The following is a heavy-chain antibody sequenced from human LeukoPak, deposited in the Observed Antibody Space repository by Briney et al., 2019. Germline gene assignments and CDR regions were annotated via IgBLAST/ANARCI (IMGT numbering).Heavy chain of an antibody. J-gene: IGHJ4*02. D-gene: IGHD3-3*01. Sequence: GGSLRLSCAASGFTVSSNYMSWVRQAPGKGLGWVSVIYSGGSTYYADSVKGRFTISRDNSKNTLYLQMNSLRAEDTAVYYCARDGGYDFWSGYYQDYWGQGTLVTVSS. CDR3: ARDGGYDFWSGYYQDY. CDR1: GFTVSSNY. CDR2: IYSGGST. V-gene: IGHV3-53*05.